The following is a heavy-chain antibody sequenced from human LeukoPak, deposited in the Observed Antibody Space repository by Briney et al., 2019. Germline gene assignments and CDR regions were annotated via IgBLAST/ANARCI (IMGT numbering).Heavy chain of an antibody. V-gene: IGHV3-7*03. CDR3: AREWPGYSYGDY. CDR2: IKQDGSEK. D-gene: IGHD5-18*01. Sequence: GGSLRLSCAASGFTFSNHWMSWVRQAPGKGLEWVANIKQDGSEKYYVDSVKGRFTISRDNAKNSLYLQMNSLRAEDTAVYYCAREWPGYSYGDYWGQGTLVTVSS. J-gene: IGHJ4*02. CDR1: GFTFSNHW.